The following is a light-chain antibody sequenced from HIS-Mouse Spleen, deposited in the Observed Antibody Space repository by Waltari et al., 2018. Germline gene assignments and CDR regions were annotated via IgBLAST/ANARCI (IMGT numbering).Light chain of an antibody. V-gene: IGLV2-14*03. CDR2: DVS. J-gene: IGLJ2*01. CDR3: SSYTSSSTEV. CDR1: SSVVGGYNY. Sequence: QSALTQPASVSGSPGQSTTISCTGTSSVVGGYNYASWYQQHPGKAPKLIIYDVSNRPSGVSNRFSGSKSGNTASLTISGLQAEDEADYYCSSYTSSSTEVFGGGIKLTVL.